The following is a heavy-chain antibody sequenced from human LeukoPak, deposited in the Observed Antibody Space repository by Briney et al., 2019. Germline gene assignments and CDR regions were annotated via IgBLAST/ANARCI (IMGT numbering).Heavy chain of an antibody. CDR2: IRSKAYGGTT. CDR1: GFTFGDYA. V-gene: IGHV3-49*04. J-gene: IGHJ6*03. D-gene: IGHD3-10*01. Sequence: GGSLRLSCTASGFTFGDYAMSWVRQAPGKGLEWVGFIRSKAYGGTTEYAASVKGRFTISRDDSKSIAYLQMNSLKTEDTAVYYCSSGGYYMDVWGKGTTVTVSS. CDR3: SSGGYYMDV.